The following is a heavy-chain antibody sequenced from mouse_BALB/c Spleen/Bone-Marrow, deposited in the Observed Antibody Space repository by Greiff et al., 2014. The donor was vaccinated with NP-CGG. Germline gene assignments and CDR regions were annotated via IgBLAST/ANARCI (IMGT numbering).Heavy chain of an antibody. CDR3: ARELGRWYFDV. J-gene: IGHJ1*01. Sequence: VQLQQSGAELVRPGTSVKVSCKASGYAFTNYLIEWVKQRPGQGLEWIGVINPGSGGTNYNEKFKGKATLTADKSSSTAYMQLSSLTSDDSAVYFCARELGRWYFDVWGAGTTVIVSS. V-gene: IGHV1-54*01. CDR2: INPGSGGT. CDR1: GYAFTNYL. D-gene: IGHD4-1*01.